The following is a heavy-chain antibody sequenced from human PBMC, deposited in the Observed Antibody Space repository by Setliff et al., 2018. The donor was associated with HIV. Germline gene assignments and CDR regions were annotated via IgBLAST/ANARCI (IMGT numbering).Heavy chain of an antibody. V-gene: IGHV3-23*01. D-gene: IGHD4-17*01. J-gene: IGHJ3*02. CDR1: GFTFSTYA. CDR2: VGAVGAPT. CDR3: AKVFAYGVDGFDI. Sequence: GGSLRLSCAASGFTFSTYAMGWVRQAPGKGLEWVSTVGAVGAPTHYAESVKGRFTISKDNSKDTLYLQMSSLRDEDTAVYYCAKVFAYGVDGFDIWGQGTMVTVSS.